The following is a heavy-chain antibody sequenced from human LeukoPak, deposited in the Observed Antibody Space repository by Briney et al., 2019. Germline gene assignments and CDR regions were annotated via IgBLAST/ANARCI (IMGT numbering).Heavy chain of an antibody. J-gene: IGHJ4*02. CDR2: INPSGGST. D-gene: IGHD3-9*01. CDR3: ARGAWGYDILTGYYAILDY. CDR1: GDTFTSYY. V-gene: IGHV1-46*03. Sequence: ASVKVSCKASGDTFTSYYMHWVRQAPGQGLEWMGIINPSGGSTSYAQKFQGRVTMTRDTSTSTVYMELSSLRSEDTAVYYCARGAWGYDILTGYYAILDYWGQGTLVTVSS.